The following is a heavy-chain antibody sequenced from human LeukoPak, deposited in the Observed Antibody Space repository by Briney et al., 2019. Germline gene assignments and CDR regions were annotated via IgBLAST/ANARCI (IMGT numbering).Heavy chain of an antibody. CDR2: ISSSSSYI. CDR1: GFTFSSYS. Sequence: GGSLRLSCAASGFTFSSYSMNWVRQAPGKGLEWVSSISSSSSYIYYADSVKGRFTISRDNAKNSLYLQMNSLRAEDTAVYYCARCSTRWLPNDYWGQGTLVTVSS. D-gene: IGHD5-24*01. V-gene: IGHV3-21*01. J-gene: IGHJ4*02. CDR3: ARCSTRWLPNDY.